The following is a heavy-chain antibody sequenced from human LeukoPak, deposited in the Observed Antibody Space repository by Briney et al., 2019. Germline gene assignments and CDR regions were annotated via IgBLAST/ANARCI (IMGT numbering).Heavy chain of an antibody. V-gene: IGHV1-18*01. Sequence: GASVKVSCKASGYTFNSYGISWVRQAPGQGLEWMGWISAYNGDTNYTQKLQGRVTMTTDTSTSTAYMELRSLRSDDTAVYYCARLFCTSNGCYRYFDSWGQGTLVTVSS. D-gene: IGHD2-2*01. CDR3: ARLFCTSNGCYRYFDS. J-gene: IGHJ4*02. CDR2: ISAYNGDT. CDR1: GYTFNSYG.